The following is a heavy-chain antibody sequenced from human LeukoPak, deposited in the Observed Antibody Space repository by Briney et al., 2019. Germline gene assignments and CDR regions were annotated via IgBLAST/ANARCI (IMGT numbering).Heavy chain of an antibody. CDR3: ARAWGVLRYFDWLLWDDY. Sequence: ASVKVSCKASGYTFTSYGISWVRQAPGQGLEWMGWISAYNGNTNYAQKLQGRVTMTTDTSTSTAYMELRSLRSDDTAVYYCARAWGVLRYFDWLLWDDYWGQGTLVTVSS. J-gene: IGHJ4*02. V-gene: IGHV1-18*01. D-gene: IGHD3-9*01. CDR1: GYTFTSYG. CDR2: ISAYNGNT.